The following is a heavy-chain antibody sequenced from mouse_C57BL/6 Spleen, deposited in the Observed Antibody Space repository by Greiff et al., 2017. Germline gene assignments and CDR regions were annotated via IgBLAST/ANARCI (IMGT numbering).Heavy chain of an antibody. CDR3: AKVSASMDY. CDR2: IDPEDGDT. J-gene: IGHJ4*01. V-gene: IGHV14-2*01. CDR1: GFTFNDYY. D-gene: IGHD6-2*01. Sequence: EVQLQQSGAELVKPGASVKLSCTASGFTFNDYYMHWVKQRTEQGLEWIGTIDPEDGDTKYDPKFQGKATITVDTSSNTAYLQLTSLTSEDSAVYCYAKVSASMDYWGQGTSVTVSS.